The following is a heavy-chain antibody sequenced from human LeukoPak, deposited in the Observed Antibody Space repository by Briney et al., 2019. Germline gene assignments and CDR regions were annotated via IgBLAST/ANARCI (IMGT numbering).Heavy chain of an antibody. CDR1: GFTFSSYA. J-gene: IGHJ4*02. V-gene: IGHV3-23*01. D-gene: IGHD2-21*01. Sequence: LAGGSLRLSCAAPGFTFSSYAMSWVRQAPGKGLEWVSIISGSGGSTYYADSVKGRFTISRDNTQNTLYLQMNSLSAEDTAVYYCAKESRSLPYYYFDYWGQGTLVTVSS. CDR3: AKESRSLPYYYFDY. CDR2: ISGSGGST.